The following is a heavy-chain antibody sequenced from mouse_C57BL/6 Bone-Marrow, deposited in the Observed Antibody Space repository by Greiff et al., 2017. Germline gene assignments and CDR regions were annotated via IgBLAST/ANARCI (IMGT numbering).Heavy chain of an antibody. CDR2: IYPRSGNT. D-gene: IGHD2-1*01. CDR1: GYTFTSYG. Sequence: QVQLQQSGAELARPGASVKLSCKASGYTFTSYGISWVKQRTGQGLEWIGEIYPRSGNTYYNEKFKGKATLTADKSSSTAYMELRSLTSEDSAVYFCARSLRYYGYGYFDVWGTGTTVTVSS. V-gene: IGHV1-81*01. CDR3: ARSLRYYGYGYFDV. J-gene: IGHJ1*03.